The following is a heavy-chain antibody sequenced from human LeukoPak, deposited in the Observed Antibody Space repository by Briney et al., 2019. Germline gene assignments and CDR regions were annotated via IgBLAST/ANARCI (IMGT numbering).Heavy chain of an antibody. CDR1: GGSINSNNW. CDR2: IYHSGST. Sequence: PSGTLSLTCAVSGGSINSNNWWSWVRRPPGKGPEWIGEIYHSGSTNYNPSLKSRVTISGDKSKNQFSLKLTSVTAADTAIYYCARARNEILAGYYSFDYWGQGILVTVSS. V-gene: IGHV4-4*02. CDR3: ARARNEILAGYYSFDY. D-gene: IGHD3-9*01. J-gene: IGHJ4*02.